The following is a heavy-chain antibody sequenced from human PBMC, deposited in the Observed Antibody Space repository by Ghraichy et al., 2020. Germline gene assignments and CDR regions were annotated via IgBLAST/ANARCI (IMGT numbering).Heavy chain of an antibody. CDR3: ADFGVVIIKRGHPH. V-gene: IGHV3-23*01. CDR1: GFTFSSYA. Sequence: GGSLRLSCAASGFTFSSYAMSWVRQAPGKGLEWVSAISGSGGSTYYADSVKGRFTISRDNSKNTLYLQMNSLRAEDTAVYYCADFGVVIIKRGHPHWGQGTLVTVSS. J-gene: IGHJ4*02. CDR2: ISGSGGST. D-gene: IGHD3-3*01.